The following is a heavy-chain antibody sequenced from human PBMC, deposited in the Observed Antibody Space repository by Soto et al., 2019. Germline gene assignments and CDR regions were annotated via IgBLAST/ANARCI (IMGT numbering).Heavy chain of an antibody. Sequence: ASVKVSCKASGYTFTSYGISWVRQAPGQGLEWMGWISAYNGNTNYAQKLQGRVTMTTDTSTSTAYMELSSLRADDTAVYYCAKEYGGGTRMITSYFDYWGRGTLVTVS. CDR2: ISAYNGNT. J-gene: IGHJ4*02. D-gene: IGHD3-16*01. CDR1: GYTFTSYG. V-gene: IGHV1-18*01. CDR3: AKEYGGGTRMITSYFDY.